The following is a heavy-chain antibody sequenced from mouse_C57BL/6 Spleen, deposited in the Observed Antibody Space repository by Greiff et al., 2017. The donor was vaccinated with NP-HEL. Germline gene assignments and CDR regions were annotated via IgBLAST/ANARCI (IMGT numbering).Heavy chain of an antibody. CDR3: ARDGSSYVGAMDY. J-gene: IGHJ4*01. CDR2: IYPGDGDT. V-gene: IGHV1-80*01. D-gene: IGHD1-1*01. CDR1: GYAFSSYW. Sequence: VQLQQSGAELVKPGASVKISCKASGYAFSSYWMNWVKQRPGKGLEWIGQIYPGDGDTNYNGKFKGKATLTADKSSSPAYMQLRSLTSEDSAVFFCARDGSSYVGAMDYWGQGTSVTVSS.